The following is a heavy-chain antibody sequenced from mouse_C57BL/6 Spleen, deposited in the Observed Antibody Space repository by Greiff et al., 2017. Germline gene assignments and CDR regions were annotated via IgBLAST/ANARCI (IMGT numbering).Heavy chain of an antibody. CDR3: TRDYGSSYGYFDV. CDR1: GFTFSSYA. V-gene: IGHV5-9-1*02. D-gene: IGHD1-1*01. Sequence: EVMLVESGEGLVKPGGSLKLSCAASGFTFSSYAMSWVRQTPEKRLEWVAYISSGGDYIYYADTVKGRFTISRDTARNTLYLQMSSLKSEDTAMYYCTRDYGSSYGYFDVWGTGTTVTVSS. CDR2: ISSGGDYI. J-gene: IGHJ1*03.